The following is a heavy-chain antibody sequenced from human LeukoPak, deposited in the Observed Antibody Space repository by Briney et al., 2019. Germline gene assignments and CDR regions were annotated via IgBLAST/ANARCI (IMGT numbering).Heavy chain of an antibody. V-gene: IGHV3-15*01. CDR3: TRGADTAMVKSGAY. Sequence: PGGSLRLTCATSGFTLTNAWMSWVRQAPGKGLEWVGRIKSKTDGGTTDYAAPVKGRFTISRDDSKNTLYLQMNSLKTEDTAVYYCTRGADTAMVKSGAYWGQGTLVTVSS. D-gene: IGHD5-18*01. CDR2: IKSKTDGGTT. J-gene: IGHJ4*02. CDR1: GFTLTNAW.